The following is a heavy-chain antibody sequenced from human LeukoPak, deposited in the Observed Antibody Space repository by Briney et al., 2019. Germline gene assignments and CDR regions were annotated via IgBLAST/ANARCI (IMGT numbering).Heavy chain of an antibody. Sequence: PSETQSLTCTVSGGSISSSSYYWGWIRQPPGKGLEWIGSIYYSGSTYYNPSLKSRVTISVDTSKNQFSLKLSSVTAADTAVYYCARALPPGAVLLWFGEKGAFDIWGQGTMVTVSS. D-gene: IGHD3-10*01. J-gene: IGHJ3*02. V-gene: IGHV4-39*07. CDR2: IYYSGST. CDR3: ARALPPGAVLLWFGEKGAFDI. CDR1: GGSISSSSYY.